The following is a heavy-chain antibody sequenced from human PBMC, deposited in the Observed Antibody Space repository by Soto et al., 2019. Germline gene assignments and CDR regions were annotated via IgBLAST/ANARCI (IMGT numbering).Heavy chain of an antibody. Sequence: PSETLSLTCTASGGSVSSGSYYWSWIRQPPGMGLEWIGYIYYSGSTNYNPSLKSRVTISVDTSKNQCSLKLSSVTAADTAVYYCARSGGWGRAGYYGTFDYWGQGTLVTVSS. D-gene: IGHD1-26*01. CDR2: IYYSGST. CDR1: GGSVSSGSYY. CDR3: ARSGGWGRAGYYGTFDY. J-gene: IGHJ4*02. V-gene: IGHV4-61*01.